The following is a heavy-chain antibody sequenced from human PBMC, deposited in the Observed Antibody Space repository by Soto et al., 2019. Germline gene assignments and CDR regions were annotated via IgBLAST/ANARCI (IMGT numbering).Heavy chain of an antibody. CDR2: ITHGGST. D-gene: IGHD3-3*01. CDR1: SGSFSGYY. J-gene: IGHJ4*02. CDR3: ARGRLFLTTSGLAITYFDY. Sequence: SETLSLTCAVYSGSFSGYYYSWIRQSPGKGLEWIGEITHGGSTTYSPSLKSRVTMSLDTSKNQFSLNMTSMTAADTAVYYCARGRLFLTTSGLAITYFDYWGQGTLVTVSS. V-gene: IGHV4-34*01.